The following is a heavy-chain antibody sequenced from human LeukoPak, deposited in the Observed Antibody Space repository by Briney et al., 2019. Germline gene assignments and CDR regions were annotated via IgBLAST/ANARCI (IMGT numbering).Heavy chain of an antibody. Sequence: GGSLRLSCAASGFTFSSYWMSWVRQVPGKGLEWVANIKQDGSEKYYVDSVKGRFTISRDNAKNSLYLQMNSLRAEDTAVYYCARAHCSGGSCYGDWGQGTLVTVSS. J-gene: IGHJ4*02. CDR1: GFTFSSYW. D-gene: IGHD2-15*01. V-gene: IGHV3-7*04. CDR2: IKQDGSEK. CDR3: ARAHCSGGSCYGD.